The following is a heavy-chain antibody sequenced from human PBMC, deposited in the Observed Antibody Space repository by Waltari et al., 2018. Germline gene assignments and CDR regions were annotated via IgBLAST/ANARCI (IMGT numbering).Heavy chain of an antibody. V-gene: IGHV3-33*01. CDR3: AREGPGIAAAGTGFDY. CDR2: IWYDGSNK. J-gene: IGHJ4*02. D-gene: IGHD6-13*01. Sequence: QVQLVESGGGVVQPGRSLRLSCAASGFTFSSYGMRWVRQAPGKGLEWVAVIWYDGSNKYYADSVKGRFTISRDNSKNTLYLQMNSLRAEDTAVYYCAREGPGIAAAGTGFDYWGQGTLVTVSS. CDR1: GFTFSSYG.